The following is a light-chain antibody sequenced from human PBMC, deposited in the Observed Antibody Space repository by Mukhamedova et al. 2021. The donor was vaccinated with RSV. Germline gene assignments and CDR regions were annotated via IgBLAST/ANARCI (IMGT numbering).Light chain of an antibody. Sequence: GQAPLLVIYKDSERPSGIPERISGSSSGTTVTLTISEVQAEDEADYFCQSTDNSGTYNVVFGGGARLTVL. J-gene: IGLJ2*01. V-gene: IGLV3-25*03. CDR3: QSTDNSGTYNVV. CDR2: KDS.